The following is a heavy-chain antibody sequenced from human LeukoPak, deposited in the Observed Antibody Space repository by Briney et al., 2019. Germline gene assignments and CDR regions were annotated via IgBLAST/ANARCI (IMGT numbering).Heavy chain of an antibody. J-gene: IGHJ4*02. CDR3: ARDLGIAVAGYSDY. CDR1: GGSISSSSYY. Sequence: SETLSLTCTVSGGSISSSSYYWGWIRQPPGKGLEWIGSIYYSGSTYYNPSLKSRVTISVDTSKNQFSLKLSSVTAADTAVYYCARDLGIAVAGYSDYWGQGTLVTVSS. V-gene: IGHV4-39*07. D-gene: IGHD6-19*01. CDR2: IYYSGST.